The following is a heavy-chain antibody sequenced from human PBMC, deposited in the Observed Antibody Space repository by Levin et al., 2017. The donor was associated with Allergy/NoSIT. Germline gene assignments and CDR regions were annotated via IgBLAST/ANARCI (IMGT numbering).Heavy chain of an antibody. D-gene: IGHD4-17*01. Sequence: GGSLRLSCAASGFTFDDYAMHWVRQAPGKGLEWVSGISWNSVSIGYADSVKGRFTISRDNAKNSLYLQMNSLRAEDTALYYCAKDSYYGDYVGAFDIWGQGTMVTVSS. CDR3: AKDSYYGDYVGAFDI. V-gene: IGHV3-9*01. CDR2: ISWNSVSI. J-gene: IGHJ3*02. CDR1: GFTFDDYA.